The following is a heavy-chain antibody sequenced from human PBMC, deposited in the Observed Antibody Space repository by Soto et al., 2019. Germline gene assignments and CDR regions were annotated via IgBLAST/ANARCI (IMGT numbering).Heavy chain of an antibody. Sequence: QVQLVESGGGVVQPGRSLRLSCAASGFAFSSYGMHWVRQAPGKGLEWVARVWYDGRNKNYADSVRGRFTISRDNSKNTLCLEMNSLRVEDTAVYYCVRAAGYSGNDYVYYYGMDVWGQGTTVTVSS. V-gene: IGHV3-33*01. D-gene: IGHD5-12*01. J-gene: IGHJ6*02. CDR1: GFAFSSYG. CDR2: VWYDGRNK. CDR3: VRAAGYSGNDYVYYYGMDV.